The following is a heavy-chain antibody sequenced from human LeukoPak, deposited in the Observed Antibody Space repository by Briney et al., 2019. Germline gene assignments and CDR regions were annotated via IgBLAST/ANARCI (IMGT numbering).Heavy chain of an antibody. J-gene: IGHJ5*02. CDR3: TREGGVGP. CDR1: GFSFVVYS. D-gene: IGHD3-16*01. V-gene: IGHV3-21*01. Sequence: GGSLRLSCVASGFSFVVYSMNWVRQAPGKGLEWVSTISGASSDNYIDYADSVKGRFTISRDNAKKSVFLEMNGLRDDDTAVYYCTREGGVGPWGQGTLVSVSS. CDR2: ISGASSDNYI.